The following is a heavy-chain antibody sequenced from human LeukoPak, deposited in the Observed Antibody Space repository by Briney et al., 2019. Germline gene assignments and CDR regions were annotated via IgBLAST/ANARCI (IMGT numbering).Heavy chain of an antibody. J-gene: IGHJ4*02. CDR1: GFTFRNYA. CDR3: ARGWQQLGE. CDR2: ISGGGDST. D-gene: IGHD3-16*01. V-gene: IGHV3-23*01. Sequence: GGSLRLSCAASGFTFRNYAMTWVRQAPGKGLEWVSGISGGGDSTFYADSVKGRFTLSRDNSKNTLYLQMNSLRAEDTALYYCARGWQQLGEWGQGTLVTVSS.